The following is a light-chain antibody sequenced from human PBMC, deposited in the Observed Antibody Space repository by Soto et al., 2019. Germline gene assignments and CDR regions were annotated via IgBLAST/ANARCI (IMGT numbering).Light chain of an antibody. CDR2: GAS. V-gene: IGKV3-20*01. J-gene: IGKJ2*01. Sequence: IVMTQSPGTLSLSPGERATLSCRASQSVSSSYLAWYQQKPGQAPRLLMYGASRRATGIPDRFSGSGSGTDFILTISRLEPEDFAVYYCQQYGSSPNTFGQGTKLEIK. CDR1: QSVSSSY. CDR3: QQYGSSPNT.